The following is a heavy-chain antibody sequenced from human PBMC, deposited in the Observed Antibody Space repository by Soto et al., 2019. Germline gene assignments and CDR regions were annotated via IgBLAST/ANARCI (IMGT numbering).Heavy chain of an antibody. CDR2: MYSSVYT. J-gene: IGHJ4*02. CDR1: GDSFSRYN. D-gene: IGHD2-15*01. Sequence: PXETLSLTCTVSGDSFSRYNWSWIRQPPGKGLEYIGYMYSSVYTDYNPSLKSRVTMSLDTSKNQYSLKLTSATAADTAVYYCARAWSAFDYWGQGTLVTVSS. CDR3: ARAWSAFDY. V-gene: IGHV4-59*01.